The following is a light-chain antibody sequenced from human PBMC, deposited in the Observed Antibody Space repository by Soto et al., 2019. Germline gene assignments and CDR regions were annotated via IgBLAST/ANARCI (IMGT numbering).Light chain of an antibody. J-gene: IGLJ1*01. Sequence: QSALTQPASVSGSPGQSITVSFTGTSSDVGDYNDVSWYQQRPGKAPKLMIFDVSNRPSGVSNRCSGSKSGNTASLAISGLQAEDEADYYCSSYTSSSLYVFGTGTKVTVL. CDR2: DVS. CDR1: SSDVGDYND. V-gene: IGLV2-14*01. CDR3: SSYTSSSLYV.